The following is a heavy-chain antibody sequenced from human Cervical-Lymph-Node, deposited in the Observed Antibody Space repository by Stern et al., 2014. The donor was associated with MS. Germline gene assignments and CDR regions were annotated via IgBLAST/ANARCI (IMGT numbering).Heavy chain of an antibody. CDR1: GYSFSTHW. CDR2: IDPSDSYV. CDR3: ARSGNDYVWGSRY. J-gene: IGHJ4*02. D-gene: IGHD3-16*01. Sequence: VQLVQSGAEVKEPGESLTISCKAYGYSFSTHWISWVRQMPGKGLEWMGRIDPSDSYVSYSPSFQGHVTISADKSINTAYLAWSSLKASDSAIYYCARSGNDYVWGSRYWGQGTLVTVSS. V-gene: IGHV5-10-1*03.